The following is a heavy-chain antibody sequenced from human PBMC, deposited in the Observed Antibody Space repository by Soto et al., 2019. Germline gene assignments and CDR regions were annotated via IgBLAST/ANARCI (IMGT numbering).Heavy chain of an antibody. CDR1: GGSISTSSYY. V-gene: IGHV4-39*01. Sequence: SQTLSLTCTVSGGSISTSSYYWGWIRQPPGKGLEWIGSIYYSGSTYYNPSLKSRVTISVDTSKNQFSLKLSSVTAADTAVYYCARQWQQLVSGRGYYYGMDVWGQGTTVT. J-gene: IGHJ6*02. D-gene: IGHD6-13*01. CDR3: ARQWQQLVSGRGYYYGMDV. CDR2: IYYSGST.